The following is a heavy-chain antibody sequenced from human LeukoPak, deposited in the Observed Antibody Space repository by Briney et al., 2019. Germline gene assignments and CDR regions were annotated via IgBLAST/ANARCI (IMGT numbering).Heavy chain of an antibody. CDR3: AREGYCSSTSCYYLDY. CDR2: IIPIFGTA. Sequence: SVKVSCKASGGTFSSYAISWVRQAPGQGLEWMGGIIPIFGTANYAQKFQGRVTITADESTSTAYMELSSLRSEDTAVYYCAREGYCSSTSCYYLDYWGQGTLVTVSS. D-gene: IGHD2-2*01. CDR1: GGTFSSYA. J-gene: IGHJ4*02. V-gene: IGHV1-69*13.